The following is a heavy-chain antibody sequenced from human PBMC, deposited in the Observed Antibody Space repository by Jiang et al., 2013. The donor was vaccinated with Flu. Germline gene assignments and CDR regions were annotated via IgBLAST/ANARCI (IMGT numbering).Heavy chain of an antibody. Sequence: QLVESGAEVKKPGASVKVSCKASGYIFTGYYMHWVRQAPGQGLEWMGGIIPIFGTANYAQKFQGRVTITADESTSTAYMELSSLRSEDTAVYYCARVSRVEQWLGTFDYWGQGTLVTVSS. CDR3: ARVSRVEQWLGTFDY. D-gene: IGHD6-19*01. J-gene: IGHJ4*02. V-gene: IGHV1-69*13. CDR1: GYIFTGYY. CDR2: IIPIFGTA.